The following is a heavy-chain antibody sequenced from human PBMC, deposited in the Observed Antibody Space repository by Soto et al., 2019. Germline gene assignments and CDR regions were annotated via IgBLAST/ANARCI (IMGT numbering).Heavy chain of an antibody. V-gene: IGHV3-21*01. J-gene: IGHJ4*02. CDR2: ISSSSSYI. D-gene: IGHD5-18*01. CDR1: GFTFSSYS. Sequence: LRLSCAASGFTFSSYSMNWVRQAPGKGLEWVSSISSSSSYIYYADSVKGRFTISRDNAKNSLYLQMNSLRAEDTAVYYCARDGDGYSYAGLHDYWGQGTLVTVSS. CDR3: ARDGDGYSYAGLHDY.